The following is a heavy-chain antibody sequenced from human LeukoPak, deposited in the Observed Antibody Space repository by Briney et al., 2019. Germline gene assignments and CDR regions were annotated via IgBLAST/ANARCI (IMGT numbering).Heavy chain of an antibody. D-gene: IGHD3-10*01. CDR3: ARDSGTTGEVKFDP. J-gene: IGHJ5*02. Sequence: PSETLSLTCIVSGGSINSYCSWIRQPAGKGLEWIGRISGSGTITYNPALQSRLTISIDTSKNQFSLKLMSVTAADTAVYYCARDSGTTGEVKFDPWGQGILVTVSS. CDR2: ISGSGTI. CDR1: GGSINSY. V-gene: IGHV4-4*07.